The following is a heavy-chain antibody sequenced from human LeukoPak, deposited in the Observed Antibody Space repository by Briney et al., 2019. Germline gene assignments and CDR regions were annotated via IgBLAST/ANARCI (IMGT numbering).Heavy chain of an antibody. J-gene: IGHJ4*02. V-gene: IGHV4-39*07. Sequence: SETLSLTCTVSGGSISSSSYYWGWIRQPPGKGLEWIGSNSGSTYYDPSLKSRVTISVDTSKNQFSLKLSSVTAADTAVYYCARGEQLVFDYWGQGTLVTVSS. CDR1: GGSISSSSYY. D-gene: IGHD6-6*01. CDR3: ARGEQLVFDY. CDR2: NSGST.